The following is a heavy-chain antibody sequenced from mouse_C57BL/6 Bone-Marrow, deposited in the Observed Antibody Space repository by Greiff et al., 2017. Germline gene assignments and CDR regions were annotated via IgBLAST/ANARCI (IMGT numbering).Heavy chain of an antibody. J-gene: IGHJ3*01. CDR2: IYPRSGNT. CDR1: GYTFTSYG. D-gene: IGHD2-2*01. CDR3: ARGNGYWFAY. V-gene: IGHV1-81*01. Sequence: VQLQQSGAELARPWASVKLSCKASGYTFTSYGISWVKQRTGQGLEWIGEIYPRSGNTYYNEKFKGKATLTADKSSSTAYMELRSLTSEDSAVYFCARGNGYWFAYWGQGTLVTVSA.